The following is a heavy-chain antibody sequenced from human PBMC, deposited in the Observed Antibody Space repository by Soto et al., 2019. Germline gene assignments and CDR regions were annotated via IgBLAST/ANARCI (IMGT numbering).Heavy chain of an antibody. CDR1: GGSISSYY. CDR3: ARVSIFGVVID. J-gene: IGHJ4*02. CDR2: IYYSGST. D-gene: IGHD3-3*02. Sequence: SETLSLTCTVSGGSISSYYWSWIRQPPGKGLEWIGYIYYSGSTNYNPSLKSRVTISVDTSKNQFSLKLSSVTAADTAVYYCARVSIFGVVIDWGQGTLVTVSS. V-gene: IGHV4-59*01.